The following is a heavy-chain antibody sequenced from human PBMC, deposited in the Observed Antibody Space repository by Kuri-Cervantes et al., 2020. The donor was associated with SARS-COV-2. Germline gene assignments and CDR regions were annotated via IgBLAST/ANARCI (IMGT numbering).Heavy chain of an antibody. J-gene: IGHJ4*02. CDR2: ISGSGGSS. V-gene: IGHV3-23*01. CDR3: AKDLAVTTYFDH. CDR1: GFTFSRYW. D-gene: IGHD4-17*01. Sequence: GGSLRLSCAVSGFTFSRYWMTWVRQAPGKGLEWVSGISGSGGSSYYADSVKGRFTISRDNSKNMVFLQMNSLRADDTAIYFCAKDLAVTTYFDHWGQGILVTVSS.